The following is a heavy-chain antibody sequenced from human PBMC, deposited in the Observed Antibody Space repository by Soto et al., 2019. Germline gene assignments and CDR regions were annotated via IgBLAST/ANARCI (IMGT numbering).Heavy chain of an antibody. D-gene: IGHD2-21*02. CDR3: ARAWVVVTAPDY. Sequence: QAQLVQSGAEEKKPGASVKVSCKAPGYTFTTYAMHWVRQAPGKRLEGMGWINAGNGNTKYSQKFQGRVTITRDTCASTAYMELSSLRSEDTAVYYCARAWVVVTAPDYWGQGTLVTVSS. CDR2: INAGNGNT. CDR1: GYTFTTYA. J-gene: IGHJ4*02. V-gene: IGHV1-3*05.